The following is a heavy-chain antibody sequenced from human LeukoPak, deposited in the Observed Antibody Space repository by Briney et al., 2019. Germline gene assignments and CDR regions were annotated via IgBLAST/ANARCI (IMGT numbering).Heavy chain of an antibody. CDR1: GFTFSSFN. Sequence: GGSLRLSCAGSGFTFSSFNMNWVRQAPGKGLEWVSYISIDSSTISYADSVKGRFTISRDNAKNSLYLQMNSLRDEDTAIYYCARGGTIFGVVTNPWGQGTLVTVTS. CDR2: ISIDSSTI. V-gene: IGHV3-48*02. CDR3: ARGGTIFGVVTNP. D-gene: IGHD3-3*01. J-gene: IGHJ5*02.